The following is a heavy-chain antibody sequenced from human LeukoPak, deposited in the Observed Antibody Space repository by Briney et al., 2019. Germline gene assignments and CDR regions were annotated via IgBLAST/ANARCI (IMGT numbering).Heavy chain of an antibody. CDR2: ISSSGSTI. V-gene: IGHV3-48*04. J-gene: IGHJ4*02. D-gene: IGHD2-21*02. Sequence: GGSLRLSCAASGFTFSSYAMSWVRQAPGKGLEWVSYISSSGSTIYYADSVKGRATISRDNAKNSLYLQMNSLRAEDTAVYYCARPAYCGGNCYCFPDYWGQGTLVTVSS. CDR1: GFTFSSYA. CDR3: ARPAYCGGNCYCFPDY.